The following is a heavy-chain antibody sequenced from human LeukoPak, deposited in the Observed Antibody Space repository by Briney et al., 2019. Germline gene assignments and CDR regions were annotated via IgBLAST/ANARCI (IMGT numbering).Heavy chain of an antibody. V-gene: IGHV3-30*04. CDR2: ISYDGSNK. Sequence: PGGSLRLSCAASGFTFSSYAMHWVRQAPGKGLEWVAVISYDGSNKYYADSVKGRFTISRDNSKNTLYLQMNSLRAEDTAVYYCARDPKKKWFGPFNWFDPWGQGTLVTVSS. CDR1: GFTFSSYA. J-gene: IGHJ5*02. D-gene: IGHD3-10*01. CDR3: ARDPKKKWFGPFNWFDP.